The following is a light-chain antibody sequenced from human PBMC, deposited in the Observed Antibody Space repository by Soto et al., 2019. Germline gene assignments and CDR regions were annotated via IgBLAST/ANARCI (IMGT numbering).Light chain of an antibody. Sequence: QSALTQPASVSGSPGQSITISCTGTSSDVVSYNLVSWYQQHPGKAPKLMIYEGSKRPSGVSNRFSGSKSGNTASLTISGLQAEDEADYYCCSYAGSSPVVFGGGTKLTVL. J-gene: IGLJ2*01. CDR2: EGS. V-gene: IGLV2-23*01. CDR3: CSYAGSSPVV. CDR1: SSDVVSYNL.